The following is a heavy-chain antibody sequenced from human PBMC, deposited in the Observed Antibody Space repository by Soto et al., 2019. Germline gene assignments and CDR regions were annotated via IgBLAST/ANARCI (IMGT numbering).Heavy chain of an antibody. Sequence: SETLSLTCTVSGGSISSYYWSWIRQPPGKGLEWIGYIYYSGSTNYNPSLKSRVTISVDTSKNQFSLKLSSVTAADTAVYYCARGQDYDFWSGPNWFDPWGQGTLVTVSS. CDR1: GGSISSYY. CDR2: IYYSGST. D-gene: IGHD3-3*01. J-gene: IGHJ5*02. CDR3: ARGQDYDFWSGPNWFDP. V-gene: IGHV4-59*01.